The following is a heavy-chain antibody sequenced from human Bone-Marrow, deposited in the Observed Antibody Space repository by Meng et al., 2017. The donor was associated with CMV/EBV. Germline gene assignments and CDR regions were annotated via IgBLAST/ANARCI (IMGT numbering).Heavy chain of an antibody. CDR2: TYYRSKWYN. D-gene: IGHD3-16*01. J-gene: IGHJ5*02. CDR1: GASVSSNSAG. V-gene: IGHV6-1*01. CDR3: AGGGGIGWFDP. Sequence: IAGASVSSNSAGWNWSRQSPSRGLEWLGRTYYRSKWYNAYAVTVKSRITINPDTSKNRFSLQLNSVTPEDTAVYYCAGGGGIGWFDPWGQGTLVTVSS.